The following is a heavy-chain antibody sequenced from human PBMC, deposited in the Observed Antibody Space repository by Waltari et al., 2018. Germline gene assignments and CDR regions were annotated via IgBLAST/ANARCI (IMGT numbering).Heavy chain of an antibody. J-gene: IGHJ4*02. V-gene: IGHV4-34*01. CDR1: XXSFSDYY. D-gene: IGHD6-13*01. CDR3: ASSSDAGDY. Sequence: QVQLQXXXXGLVXPXXTLXPPCAXXXXSFSDYYWTWNRQPPGKGLEWIGEINQSGSTKYNPSLKSRVTISVDRSKNQFSLNLRSVTAADTAVYYCASSSDAGDYWGQGTLVTVSS. CDR2: INQSGST.